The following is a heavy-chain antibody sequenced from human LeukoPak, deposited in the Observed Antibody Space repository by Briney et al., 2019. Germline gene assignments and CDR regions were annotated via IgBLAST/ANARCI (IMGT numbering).Heavy chain of an antibody. V-gene: IGHV3-72*01. J-gene: IGHJ4*02. CDR2: TRKKTNSYTT. Sequence: PGGSLRLSCAASGFTFSDHYMDWVRQAPGKGLEWVGRTRKKTNSYTTEYAASVKGRFTISRDDSKNSLYLQMNSLRAEDTAVYYCARDSHYYDSSGYWLVYWGQGTLVTVSS. D-gene: IGHD3-22*01. CDR1: GFTFSDHY. CDR3: ARDSHYYDSSGYWLVY.